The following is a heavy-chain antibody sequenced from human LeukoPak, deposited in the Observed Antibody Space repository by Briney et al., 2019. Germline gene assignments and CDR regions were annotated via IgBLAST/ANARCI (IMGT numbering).Heavy chain of an antibody. V-gene: IGHV3-21*04. CDR2: ISRTSRHT. CDR1: GLLFSSWS. CDR3: ACQDIVGTTGAELDY. J-gene: IGHJ4*02. Sequence: GGSLRLSYVAWGLLFSSWSMMWVRQAPGKGLEWVSSISRTSRHTYYADSVKGRFTISRDNAKSSLYLQMNSLRPRDGRVYYCACQDIVGTTGAELDYWGQGTLVTVSS. D-gene: IGHD5-12*01.